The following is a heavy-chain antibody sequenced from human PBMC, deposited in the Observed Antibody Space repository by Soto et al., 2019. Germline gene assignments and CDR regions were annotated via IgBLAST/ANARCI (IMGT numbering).Heavy chain of an antibody. V-gene: IGHV1-8*01. CDR3: ARSTIAPHLFMYPFDY. Sequence: EASVKVSCKASGYTFTSYYINWVRQATGQGLEWMGWMNPNSGNTGYAQKFQGRVTMARNTSISTAYMELSSLRSEDTAVYYCARSTIAPHLFMYPFDYWGQGTLVTVSS. CDR1: GYTFTSYY. D-gene: IGHD6-6*01. CDR2: MNPNSGNT. J-gene: IGHJ4*01.